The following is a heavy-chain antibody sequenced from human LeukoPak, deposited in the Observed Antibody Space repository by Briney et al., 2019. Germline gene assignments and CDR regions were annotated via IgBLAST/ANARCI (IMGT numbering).Heavy chain of an antibody. V-gene: IGHV3-11*01. Sequence: GGSLRPSCAASGFTFSDYYMSWIRQAPGKGLEWVSYISSSGSTIYYADSVKGRFTISRDNAKNSLYLQMNSLRAEDTAVYHCAKFWSGHLVPPYADHWGQGTLVTVSS. CDR3: AKFWSGHLVPPYADH. CDR2: ISSSGSTI. J-gene: IGHJ4*02. CDR1: GFTFSDYY. D-gene: IGHD6-25*01.